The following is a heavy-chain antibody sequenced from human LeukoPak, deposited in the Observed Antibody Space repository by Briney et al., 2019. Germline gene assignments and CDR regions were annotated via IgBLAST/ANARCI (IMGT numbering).Heavy chain of an antibody. Sequence: GGSLGLPCAASGFTFNRHWMNWVRQAPGKGLEWVANIKQGGGERNYVDSVKGRFTISRDDAKNSLYLQLNSLRVEDTAIYYCARGPDYGARTDYLDYWGQGALVTVSS. CDR1: GFTFNRHW. CDR3: ARGPDYGARTDYLDY. J-gene: IGHJ4*02. CDR2: IKQGGGER. D-gene: IGHD4-17*01. V-gene: IGHV3-7*03.